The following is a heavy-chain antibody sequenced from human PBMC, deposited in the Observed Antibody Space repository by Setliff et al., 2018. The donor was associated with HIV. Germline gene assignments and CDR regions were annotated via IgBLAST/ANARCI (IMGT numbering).Heavy chain of an antibody. D-gene: IGHD6-6*01. V-gene: IGHV4-39*01. Sequence: PSETLSLTCTVSGGSISSGNYYWSWIRQHPGKGLEWIGYIYYSGSTYSNPSLKSRVTISVDTSKNQFSLKLSSVTAADTAVYYCARHDGMKAARRYNNDYMDVWGKGTTVTVSS. CDR2: IYYSGST. CDR3: ARHDGMKAARRYNNDYMDV. J-gene: IGHJ6*03. CDR1: GGSISSGNYY.